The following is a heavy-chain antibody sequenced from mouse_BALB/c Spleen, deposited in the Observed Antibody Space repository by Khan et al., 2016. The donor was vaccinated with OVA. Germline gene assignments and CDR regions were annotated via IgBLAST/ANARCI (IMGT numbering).Heavy chain of an antibody. CDR3: ARFEYYGNFYAMDY. CDR2: IWGDGST. V-gene: IGHV2-3*01. J-gene: IGHJ4*01. CDR1: GFSLTNYG. Sequence: QVQLKESGPGLVAPSQSLSITCTVSGFSLTNYGVNWVRQPPGEGLEWLGVIWGDGSTNYHSALKSRLSISKDNSKSQVFLKLNSRQTDDTATYYCARFEYYGNFYAMDYWGQGTSVTVSS. D-gene: IGHD2-1*01.